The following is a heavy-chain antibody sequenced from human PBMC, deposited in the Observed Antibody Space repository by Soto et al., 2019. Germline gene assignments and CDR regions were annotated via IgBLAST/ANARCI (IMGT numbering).Heavy chain of an antibody. V-gene: IGHV3-21*06. Sequence: EVQLVESGGGLVKPGGSLRLSCAASGFIFTRYSMNWVRQAPGKGLEWVSSISSTTNYIYYGASMKGRVTISRDNAKNSLYLEMNSLRAEDTAVYYCARESEDLTSNFDYWDQGTLVTVSS. J-gene: IGHJ4*02. CDR2: ISSTTNYI. CDR1: GFIFTRYS. CDR3: ARESEDLTSNFDY.